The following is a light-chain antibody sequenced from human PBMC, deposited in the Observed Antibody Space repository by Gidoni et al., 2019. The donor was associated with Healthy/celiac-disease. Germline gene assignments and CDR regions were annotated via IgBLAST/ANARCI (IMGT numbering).Light chain of an antibody. Sequence: EIVLTQSPGTLSLSPGERATLPCRASQSVSSSYLAWYQQKPGQAPRLLIYGASSRATGIPDRFSGSGSGTDFTLTISRLEPEDFAVYYCQQYGSSPETFXQXTKVXIK. CDR2: GAS. CDR1: QSVSSSY. J-gene: IGKJ1*01. CDR3: QQYGSSPET. V-gene: IGKV3-20*01.